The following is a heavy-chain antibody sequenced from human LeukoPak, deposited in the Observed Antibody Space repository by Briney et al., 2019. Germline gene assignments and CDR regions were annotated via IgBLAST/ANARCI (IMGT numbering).Heavy chain of an antibody. V-gene: IGHV4-61*02. Sequence: SQTLSLTCTVSGGSISSGSYYWSWIRQPAGKGLEWIGRIYTSGSTNYNPSLKSRVTISVDTSKNRFSLKLSSVTAADTAVYYCAGNGKYYYGSDPTYYYMDVWGKGTTVTVSS. J-gene: IGHJ6*03. CDR1: GGSISSGSYY. D-gene: IGHD3-10*01. CDR2: IYTSGST. CDR3: AGNGKYYYGSDPTYYYMDV.